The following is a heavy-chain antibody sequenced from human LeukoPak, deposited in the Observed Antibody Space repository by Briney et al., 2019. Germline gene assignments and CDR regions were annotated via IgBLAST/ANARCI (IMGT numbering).Heavy chain of an antibody. CDR1: GGSFSGYY. Sequence: PSETLSLTCAVYGGSFSGYYWSWIRQPPGKGLEWIGEINHSGSTNYNPSLKSRVTISVDTSKNQFSLKLSSVTAADTAVYYCASSRILDYWGQGTLVTVSS. J-gene: IGHJ4*02. CDR2: INHSGST. V-gene: IGHV4-34*01. CDR3: ASSRILDY.